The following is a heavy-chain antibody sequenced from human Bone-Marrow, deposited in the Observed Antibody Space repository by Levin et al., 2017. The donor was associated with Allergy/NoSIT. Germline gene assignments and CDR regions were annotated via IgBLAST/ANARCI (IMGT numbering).Heavy chain of an antibody. V-gene: IGHV1-18*01. Sequence: ASVKVSCKASEYIPNNYGLSWLRQAPGQGFEWLGWISAYNAAPTYAEKFEDRVTMTIDTSTRTDHMELRGLTSDDTAVYYCAARTVTTTGFDLWGQGTMVTVSS. D-gene: IGHD1-1*01. J-gene: IGHJ3*01. CDR3: AARTVTTTGFDL. CDR1: EYIPNNYG. CDR2: ISAYNAAP.